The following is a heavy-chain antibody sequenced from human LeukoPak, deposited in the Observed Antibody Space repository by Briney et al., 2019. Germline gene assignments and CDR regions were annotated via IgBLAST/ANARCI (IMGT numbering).Heavy chain of an antibody. CDR1: GPTFISYA. D-gene: IGHD6-19*01. CDR3: AKDLISGWHFRLFDY. V-gene: IGHV3-23*01. J-gene: IGHJ4*02. Sequence: GRSLRLSCAASGPTFISYAMSWGRHPPGKGLGCVSAISGSGGSTYYAGSLKGRFTISRDNSKNTLYLQMNSLRAEDTAVYYCAKDLISGWHFRLFDYWGQGTLVTVSS. CDR2: ISGSGGST.